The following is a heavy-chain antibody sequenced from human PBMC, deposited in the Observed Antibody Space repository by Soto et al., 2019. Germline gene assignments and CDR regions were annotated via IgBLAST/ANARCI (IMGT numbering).Heavy chain of an antibody. D-gene: IGHD3-16*02. J-gene: IGHJ4*02. V-gene: IGHV2-5*01. Sequence: SGPTLVNPTQTLTLTCTFSGFSLSTSGVGVGWIRQPPGKALEWLALIYWNDDKRYSPSLKSRLTITKDTSKNQVVLTMTNMDPVDTATYYCARTTYDYVWGSYREGNYWGQGTLVTVSS. CDR3: ARTTYDYVWGSYREGNY. CDR2: IYWNDDK. CDR1: GFSLSTSGVG.